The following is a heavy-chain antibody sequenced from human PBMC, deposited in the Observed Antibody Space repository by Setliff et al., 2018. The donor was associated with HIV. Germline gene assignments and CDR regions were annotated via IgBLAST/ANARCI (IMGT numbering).Heavy chain of an antibody. CDR2: IHYNGRT. Sequence: PSESLSLTCTVSGDSITNDDYYWGWIRQPPGKGLEWIAIIHYNGRTYYDPSLKSRVTIFVDTSKTQFYLKLRSVTASDTAVYYCARYTSKVDWFDPWGQGTLVTVSS. V-gene: IGHV4-39*01. CDR1: GDSITNDDYY. D-gene: IGHD2-2*02. CDR3: ARYTSKVDWFDP. J-gene: IGHJ5*02.